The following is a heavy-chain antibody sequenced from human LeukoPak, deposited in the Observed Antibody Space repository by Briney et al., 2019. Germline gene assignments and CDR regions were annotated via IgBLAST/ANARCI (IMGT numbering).Heavy chain of an antibody. D-gene: IGHD2-2*01. CDR1: GGTFSSYA. CDR2: IIPIFGTA. Sequence: ASVKVSCKASGGTFSSYAISWVRQAPGQGLEWMGGIIPIFGTANYAQKFQGRVTITTDESTSTAYMELSSLRSEDTAVYYCARSGCSSTSCCGGGTDYWGQGTLVTVSS. J-gene: IGHJ4*02. CDR3: ARSGCSSTSCCGGGTDY. V-gene: IGHV1-69*05.